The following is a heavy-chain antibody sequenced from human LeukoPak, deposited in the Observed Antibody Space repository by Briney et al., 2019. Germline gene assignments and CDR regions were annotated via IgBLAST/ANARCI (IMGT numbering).Heavy chain of an antibody. CDR3: ARNGGWYEFDY. CDR2: ISYDGSNK. J-gene: IGHJ4*02. V-gene: IGHV3-30-3*01. D-gene: IGHD6-19*01. Sequence: GGSLRLSCAASGFTFRSYAMHWVRQARGKGLEWVAVISYDGSNKYYADSVKGRFTISRDNSKNTLYLQMNSLRAEDTAVYYCARNGGWYEFDYWGQGTLVTVSS. CDR1: GFTFRSYA.